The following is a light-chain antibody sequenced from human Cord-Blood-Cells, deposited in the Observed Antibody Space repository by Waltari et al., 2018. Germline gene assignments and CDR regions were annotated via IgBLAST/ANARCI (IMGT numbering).Light chain of an antibody. J-gene: IGKJ4*01. CDR2: GAS. CDR3: QQYGSSPLT. V-gene: IGKV3-20*01. CDR1: QSVSSSY. Sequence: EIVLPQSPGTLSLSTGERATLSCRASQSVSSSYLAWYQQIPGQAPRLLIYGASSRATGIPDRFSGSGSGTDFTLTISRLEPEDFAVYYCQQYGSSPLTFGGGTKVEIK.